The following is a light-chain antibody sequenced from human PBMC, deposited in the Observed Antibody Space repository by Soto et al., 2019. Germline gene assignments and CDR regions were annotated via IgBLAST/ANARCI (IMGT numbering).Light chain of an antibody. Sequence: DIQMTQSPSTLSASVGDRVTITCRASQSIGSSLAWYQQKPRKAPNLLISDASSLERGVPSRFSGSGSGTEFTLTIRSLQPDDFATYYCQQYNGYSRTFGQGTKVDIK. V-gene: IGKV1-5*01. CDR2: DAS. J-gene: IGKJ1*01. CDR1: QSIGSS. CDR3: QQYNGYSRT.